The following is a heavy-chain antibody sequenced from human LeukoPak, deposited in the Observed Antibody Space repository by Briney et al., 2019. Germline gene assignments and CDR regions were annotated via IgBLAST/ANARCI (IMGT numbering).Heavy chain of an antibody. CDR1: GGSISNDY. Sequence: SETLSLTRAVSGGSISNDYWNWIRQPPGKGLEWIGYIYRGGTTNYNPSLKGRVAISVDTSKNQFSLRLSSVTAADTAVYYCAKNSNALGDVNWFDPWGQGTLVTVSS. D-gene: IGHD2/OR15-2a*01. J-gene: IGHJ5*02. CDR2: IYRGGTT. V-gene: IGHV4-59*01. CDR3: AKNSNALGDVNWFDP.